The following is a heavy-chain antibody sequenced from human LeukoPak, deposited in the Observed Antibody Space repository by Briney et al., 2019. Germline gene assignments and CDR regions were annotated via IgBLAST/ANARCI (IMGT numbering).Heavy chain of an antibody. Sequence: SETLSLTCTVSGGSISSYYWSWIRQPPGKGLERIVYIYYSGSTNYNPSLKSRVTISVDTSKNQFSLKLSSVTAADTAVYYCARVSAATYGMDVWGQGTTVTVSS. J-gene: IGHJ6*02. CDR3: ARVSAATYGMDV. V-gene: IGHV4-59*01. D-gene: IGHD6-25*01. CDR2: IYYSGST. CDR1: GGSISSYY.